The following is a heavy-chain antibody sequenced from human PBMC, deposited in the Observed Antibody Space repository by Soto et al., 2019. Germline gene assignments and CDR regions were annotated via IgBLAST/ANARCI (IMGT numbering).Heavy chain of an antibody. Sequence: PSETLSLTCTVSGCSISSGAYYCSWFRQPPGKGLEWIGYIYYSGSTYYNPSLKSRVTISVDTSKNQFSLKLSSVTAADTAVYYCARLVQLLQGRWFDPWGQGTLVT. CDR1: GCSISSGAYY. CDR3: ARLVQLLQGRWFDP. J-gene: IGHJ5*02. D-gene: IGHD2-15*01. CDR2: IYYSGST. V-gene: IGHV4-30-4*01.